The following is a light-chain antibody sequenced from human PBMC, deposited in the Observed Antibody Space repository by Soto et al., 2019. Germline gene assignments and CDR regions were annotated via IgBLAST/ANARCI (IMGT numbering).Light chain of an antibody. V-gene: IGKV1-5*03. CDR3: QQYNSYSRT. Sequence: DIQMTQSPSTLSGSVGDRVTITCRASQTTSSWLAWYQQKPGKAPKLLIYLASNLESGVPSRFSGSGSGTEFTLTISSLQPDDFATYYCQQYNSYSRTFGQGTKVDIK. J-gene: IGKJ1*01. CDR2: LAS. CDR1: QTTSSW.